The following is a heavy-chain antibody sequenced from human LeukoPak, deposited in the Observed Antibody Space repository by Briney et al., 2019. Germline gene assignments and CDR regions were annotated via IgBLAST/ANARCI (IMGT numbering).Heavy chain of an antibody. CDR1: GYTFTSYG. CDR2: ISAYNGNT. CDR3: ARSGSYYYYYYMDV. J-gene: IGHJ6*03. D-gene: IGHD1-26*01. V-gene: IGHV1-18*01. Sequence: ASVKVSCKASGYTFTSYGISWVRQAPGQGLEWMGWISAYNGNTSYAQKLQGRVTMTTDTSTSTAYMELRSLRSDDTAVYYCARSGSYYYYYYMDVWGKGTTVTVSS.